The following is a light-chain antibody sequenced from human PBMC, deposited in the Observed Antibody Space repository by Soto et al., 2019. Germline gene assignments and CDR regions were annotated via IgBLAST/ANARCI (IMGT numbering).Light chain of an antibody. CDR1: SGHSSYA. CDR3: QTWGTGSPRV. Sequence: QSVLTQSPSASASLGASVKLTCTLSSGHSSYAIAWHQQQPEKGPRYLMKLNSDGSHSKGDGIPDRFSGSSSGAERYLTISSLQSEDEADYYCQTWGTGSPRVFGGGTKLTFL. CDR2: LNSDGSH. V-gene: IGLV4-69*01. J-gene: IGLJ2*01.